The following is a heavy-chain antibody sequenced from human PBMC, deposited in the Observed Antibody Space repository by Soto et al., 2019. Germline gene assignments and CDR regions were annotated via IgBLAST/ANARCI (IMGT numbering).Heavy chain of an antibody. CDR2: IYYTGHT. Sequence: QVQLQESGPGLVKPSQTLSLTCSVSGVSINSGGDYWSWIRHHPGKGLEWIGYIYYTGHTFYNPSLKSRVAMSLDTSKNQFSLKLSSVTAADTAVYYCARGSQLERDARDIWGQGTMVTVSS. CDR1: GVSINSGGDY. V-gene: IGHV4-31*03. CDR3: ARGSQLERDARDI. D-gene: IGHD1-1*01. J-gene: IGHJ3*02.